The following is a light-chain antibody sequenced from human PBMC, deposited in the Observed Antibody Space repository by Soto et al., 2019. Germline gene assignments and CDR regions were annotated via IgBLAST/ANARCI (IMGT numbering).Light chain of an antibody. CDR3: QQRSNWLLT. V-gene: IGKV3-11*01. Sequence: PGERATLSCRASQSVSSFLAWYQQKPGQAPRLLIYDASHRATGIPARFSGSRSGTDFTLTISSLEPEDFAVYYCQQRSNWLLTFGGGTKVEIK. J-gene: IGKJ4*01. CDR1: QSVSSF. CDR2: DAS.